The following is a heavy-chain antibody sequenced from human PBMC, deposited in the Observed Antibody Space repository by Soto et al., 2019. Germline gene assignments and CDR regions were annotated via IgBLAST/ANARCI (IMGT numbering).Heavy chain of an antibody. J-gene: IGHJ5*02. D-gene: IGHD3-22*01. CDR1: GFTFSSYG. Sequence: SGGSLRLSCAASGFTFSSYGMHWVRQAPGKGLEWVAVISYDGSNKYYADSVKGRFTISRDNSKNTLYLQMNSLRAEDTAVYYCAKDRGYYDSSGYYNWFDPWGQGTLVTVSS. CDR2: ISYDGSNK. V-gene: IGHV3-30*18. CDR3: AKDRGYYDSSGYYNWFDP.